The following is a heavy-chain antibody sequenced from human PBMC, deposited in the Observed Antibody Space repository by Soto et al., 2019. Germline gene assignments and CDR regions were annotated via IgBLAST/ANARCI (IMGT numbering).Heavy chain of an antibody. CDR2: ITGGVGVT. D-gene: IGHD3-10*01. Sequence: EVQLLESGGGLVQPGGSLRLSCAASGFTFSSYAMTWVRQAPGKGLEWVSVITGGVGVTYYADSVKGRFTTSRDNSKNTLYLPMNRLRAEDTAVYNCAKFHGETFNTWYFHYWGQGTLVTVSS. V-gene: IGHV3-23*01. J-gene: IGHJ4*02. CDR3: AKFHGETFNTWYFHY. CDR1: GFTFSSYA.